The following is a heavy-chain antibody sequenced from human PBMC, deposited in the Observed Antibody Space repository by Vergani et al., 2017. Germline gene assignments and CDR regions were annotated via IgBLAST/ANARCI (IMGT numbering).Heavy chain of an antibody. V-gene: IGHV1-46*03. J-gene: IGHJ4*02. D-gene: IGHD3-16*01. Sequence: VQLVQSPADVKKPGASVKVSCKASVYTFTSYYMHWVRQAPGQGLEWMGIINPSVGSTFYAKKFQCRVTMTRDTSTSTVYMELSSLRSEDTAVYYCANALYTSGGDYWGKGTLGTVSS. CDR2: INPSVGST. CDR3: ANALYTSGGDY. CDR1: VYTFTSYY.